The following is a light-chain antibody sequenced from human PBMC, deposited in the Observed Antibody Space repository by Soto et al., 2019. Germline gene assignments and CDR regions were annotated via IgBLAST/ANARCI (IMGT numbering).Light chain of an antibody. CDR2: EVS. Sequence: SLTQPASVSGSPGQSITISCTGTSSDVGGYNYVSWYQQHPGKAPKLMIYEVSNRPSGVSNRFSGSKSGNTASLTISGLQAEDEADYYCSSYTSSSTLYVFGTGTKVTVL. J-gene: IGLJ1*01. CDR1: SSDVGGYNY. V-gene: IGLV2-14*01. CDR3: SSYTSSSTLYV.